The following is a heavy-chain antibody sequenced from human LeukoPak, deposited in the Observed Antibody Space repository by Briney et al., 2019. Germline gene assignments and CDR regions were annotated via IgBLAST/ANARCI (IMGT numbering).Heavy chain of an antibody. V-gene: IGHV4-61*02. CDR1: GGSISSGSYY. D-gene: IGHD2-2*01. Sequence: PSETLSLTCTVSGGSISSGSYYWSWIRQPAGKGLEWIGRIYTSGNTNYNPSLKSRVTISVDTSKNQFSLKLSSVTAADTAVYYCARGYQLLPFDPWGLGTLVTVSS. J-gene: IGHJ5*02. CDR2: IYTSGNT. CDR3: ARGYQLLPFDP.